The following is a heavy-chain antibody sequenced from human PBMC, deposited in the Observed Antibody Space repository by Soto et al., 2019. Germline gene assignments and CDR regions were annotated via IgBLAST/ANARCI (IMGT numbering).Heavy chain of an antibody. J-gene: IGHJ4*02. CDR1: GFTFSNYA. CDR2: ISGSGGST. CDR3: ARRSSGWYFDY. Sequence: LRLSCAASGFTFSNYAMNWVRQAPGKGLEWVSVISGSGGSTYYADSVKGRFTISRDNSKNTLYLQMNSLRAEDTAVYYCARRSSGWYFDYWGQGTLVTVSS. D-gene: IGHD6-19*01. V-gene: IGHV3-23*01.